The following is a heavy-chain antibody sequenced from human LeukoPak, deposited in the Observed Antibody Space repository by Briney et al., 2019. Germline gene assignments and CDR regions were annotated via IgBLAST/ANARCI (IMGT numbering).Heavy chain of an antibody. Sequence: PGGSLRLSCAASGFTFSSYSMNWVRQAPGKGLEWVSSISSSSSYIYYADSVKGRFTISRDNAKNSLYLQMNSLRAEDTAVYYCARARTYYYDSSGYQGGDAFDIWGQGTMVTVSS. V-gene: IGHV3-21*01. CDR3: ARARTYYYDSSGYQGGDAFDI. D-gene: IGHD3-22*01. CDR2: ISSSSSYI. CDR1: GFTFSSYS. J-gene: IGHJ3*02.